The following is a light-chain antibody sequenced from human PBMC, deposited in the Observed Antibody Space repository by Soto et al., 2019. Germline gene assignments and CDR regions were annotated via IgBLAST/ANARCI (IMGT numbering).Light chain of an antibody. Sequence: QSALTQPASVSGSPGQSITISCTGTSSDVGGYNYVSWYQQHPGKVPKLMIYEVSNRPSGVSNRFSGSKSGNTASLTISGLQAEDEADYYCSSYTSSSPVVFGGGPKVTVL. V-gene: IGLV2-14*01. CDR3: SSYTSSSPVV. CDR1: SSDVGGYNY. J-gene: IGLJ2*01. CDR2: EVS.